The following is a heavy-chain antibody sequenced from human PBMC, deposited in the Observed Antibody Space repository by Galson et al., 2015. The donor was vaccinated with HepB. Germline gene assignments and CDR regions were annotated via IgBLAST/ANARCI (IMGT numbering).Heavy chain of an antibody. V-gene: IGHV3-74*03. J-gene: IGHJ2*01. CDR2: INSDGSSP. D-gene: IGHD1-26*01. Sequence: SLRLSCAASGFTFTTYWMYWVRQAPGKGLVWVSRINSDGSSPTYADSVKGRFTISRDSARNTLYLQMNSLRAEDTAVYYCARVLPQVDYWYHDLWGRGTLVTVSS. CDR3: ARVLPQVDYWYHDL. CDR1: GFTFTTYW.